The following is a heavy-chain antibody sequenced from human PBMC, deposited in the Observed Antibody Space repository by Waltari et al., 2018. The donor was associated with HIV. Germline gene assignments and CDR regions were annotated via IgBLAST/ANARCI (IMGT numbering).Heavy chain of an antibody. CDR2: IYDSGST. Sequence: QVQLQESGPGLVKPSETLSLTCTVSGGSISSYFWSWIRQPPGKGLAWLGYIYDSGSTNYNPSLKSRVTISVDTSKNQFSLRLSSVTAADTAVYYCARILPARFYDYVWGSYRPTYYFDYWGQGTLVTVSS. D-gene: IGHD3-16*02. CDR3: ARILPARFYDYVWGSYRPTYYFDY. V-gene: IGHV4-59*01. CDR1: GGSISSYF. J-gene: IGHJ4*02.